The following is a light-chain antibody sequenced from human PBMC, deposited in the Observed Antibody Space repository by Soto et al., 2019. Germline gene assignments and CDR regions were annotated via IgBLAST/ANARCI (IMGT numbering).Light chain of an antibody. Sequence: EIVVTQSPATLSVSPGERATLSCRASRSVSSNLAWYQQEPGQAPRLLLYGASTRATGIPARFSGSGSGTDFTLTISRLEPEDFAVYYCQQFSSYPLTFGGGTKVDI. CDR2: GAS. CDR3: QQFSSYPLT. V-gene: IGKV3-15*01. J-gene: IGKJ4*01. CDR1: RSVSSN.